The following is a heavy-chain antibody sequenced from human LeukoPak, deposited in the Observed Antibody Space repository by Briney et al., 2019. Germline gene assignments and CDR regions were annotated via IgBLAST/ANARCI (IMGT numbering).Heavy chain of an antibody. D-gene: IGHD3-22*01. CDR1: NYIFTTYG. V-gene: IGHV1-18*01. CDR3: ARDTRLGDSSGFSDY. J-gene: IGHJ4*02. Sequence: ASVKVSCKPSNYIFTTYGISWVRQAPGQGLEWMGWISVYNGNTNYAQKFQGRVTMTTDTSTSTAYMELTSLRSDDTAVYYCARDTRLGDSSGFSDYWGQGTLVTVSS. CDR2: ISVYNGNT.